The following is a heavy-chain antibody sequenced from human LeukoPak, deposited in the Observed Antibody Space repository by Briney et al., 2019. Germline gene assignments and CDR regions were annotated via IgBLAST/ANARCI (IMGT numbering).Heavy chain of an antibody. V-gene: IGHV3-74*01. CDR3: ARVGYDFWSGLGGLDY. Sequence: GGSLRLSCAASGFTFRNYWIHWVRQAPGKGLVWISRIDNDGSDTIYADSVKGRFTISRDNAKNSLYLQMNSLRAEDTAVYYCARVGYDFWSGLGGLDYWGQGTLVTVSS. D-gene: IGHD3-3*01. CDR1: GFTFRNYW. CDR2: IDNDGSDT. J-gene: IGHJ4*02.